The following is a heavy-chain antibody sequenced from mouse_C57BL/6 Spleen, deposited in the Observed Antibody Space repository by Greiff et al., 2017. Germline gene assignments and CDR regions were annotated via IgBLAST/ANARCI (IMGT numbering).Heavy chain of an antibody. D-gene: IGHD2-12*01. CDR1: GYTFTDYN. Sequence: VQLQQSGPELVKPGASVKIPCKASGYTFTDYNMDWVKQSNGQSLEWIGDINPNNGGTNYNQKFKGKATLTVDKSSSTAYMELRSLTSEDTAVYYGARGGDSYDNYAMDYWGQGTSVTVSS. J-gene: IGHJ4*01. V-gene: IGHV1-18*01. CDR3: ARGGDSYDNYAMDY. CDR2: INPNNGGT.